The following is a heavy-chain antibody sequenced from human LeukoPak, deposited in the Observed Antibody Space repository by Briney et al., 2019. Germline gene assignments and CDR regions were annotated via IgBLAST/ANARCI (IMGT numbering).Heavy chain of an antibody. CDR1: GYTFTGYY. Sequence: ASVKVSCKASGYTFTGYYMHWVRQAPGQGLEWMGWINPNSGGTNYAQKFQGRVTMTRDTSISTAYMELSRLRSDDTAVYYCARDEQWVVRGDWFDPWGQGTLVTVSS. CDR2: INPNSGGT. J-gene: IGHJ5*02. CDR3: ARDEQWVVRGDWFDP. V-gene: IGHV1-2*02. D-gene: IGHD6-19*01.